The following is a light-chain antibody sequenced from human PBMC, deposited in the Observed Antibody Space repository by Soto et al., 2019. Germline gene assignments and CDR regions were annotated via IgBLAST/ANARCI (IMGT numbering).Light chain of an antibody. CDR2: DDD. V-gene: IGLV1-51*01. Sequence: QSAMTQPPSVSAAPGQTVTISCSGSSSNIGGNSVSWYQQLPGTAPKLLIYDDDKRPSGIPDRFSGSKSGTSATLGITGFQTGDEADYYCGSWDSSLSAYVFATGTKVTVL. CDR3: GSWDSSLSAYV. CDR1: SSNIGGNS. J-gene: IGLJ1*01.